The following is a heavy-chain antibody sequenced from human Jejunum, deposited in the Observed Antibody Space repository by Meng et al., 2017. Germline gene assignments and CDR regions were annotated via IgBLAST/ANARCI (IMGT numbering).Heavy chain of an antibody. V-gene: IGHV3-9*01. D-gene: IGHD3-22*01. J-gene: IGHJ3*01. CDR1: GFTFDDYA. CDR2: ISWSSGSI. CDR3: AKAADDRSDYYLGAFDL. Sequence: GGSLRLSCAASGFTFDDYAMHWVRQAPGKGLEWVSGISWSSGSIGYADSVRGRFTISRDNAKNSLYLQISSLRAEDTALYYCAKAADDRSDYYLGAFDLWGQGTMVTVSS.